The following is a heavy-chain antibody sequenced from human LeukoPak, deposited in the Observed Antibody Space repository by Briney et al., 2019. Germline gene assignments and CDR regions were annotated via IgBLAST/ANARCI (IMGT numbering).Heavy chain of an antibody. V-gene: IGHV3-43*02. Sequence: GGSLRLSCAASGFSFDDYAIHWVRQVPGKGLEWISVISGDDGSTHYADSVKGRFTISRDNSKNSLFLQMNSLRTEDTALYYCAKGYYYGSGSYLPVDHWGQGTLVTVSS. CDR2: ISGDDGST. CDR1: GFSFDDYA. CDR3: AKGYYYGSGSYLPVDH. D-gene: IGHD3-10*01. J-gene: IGHJ4*02.